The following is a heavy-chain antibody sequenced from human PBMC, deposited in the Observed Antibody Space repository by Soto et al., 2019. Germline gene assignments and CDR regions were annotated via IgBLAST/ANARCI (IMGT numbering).Heavy chain of an antibody. CDR1: GYTFTSYY. CDR2: INPGGGST. J-gene: IGHJ5*02. CDR3: ARDLDIVVVPAAKNWFDP. Sequence: ASVKVSCKASGYTFTSYYMHWVRQAPGQGLEWMGIINPGGGSTNYAQKFQGRVTITADKSTSTAYMELSSLRSEDTAVYYCARDLDIVVVPAAKNWFDPWGQGTLVTVSS. V-gene: IGHV1-46*01. D-gene: IGHD2-2*01.